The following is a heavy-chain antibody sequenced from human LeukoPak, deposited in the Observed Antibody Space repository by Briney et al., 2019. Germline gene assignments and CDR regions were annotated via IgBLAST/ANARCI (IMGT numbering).Heavy chain of an antibody. J-gene: IGHJ3*02. D-gene: IGHD3-22*01. V-gene: IGHV4-4*07. CDR2: IYSSGST. Sequence: PSETLSLTCTVSGGSVSSYYWSCIRQSAGKGLEWIGRIYSSGSTSYNPSLNSRVTMTVDTSKNLFSLKLRSVHAADAAVYYCARDHGRCLTTDCPDGFDIWGQGTMVTVSS. CDR1: GGSVSSYY. CDR3: ARDHGRCLTTDCPDGFDI.